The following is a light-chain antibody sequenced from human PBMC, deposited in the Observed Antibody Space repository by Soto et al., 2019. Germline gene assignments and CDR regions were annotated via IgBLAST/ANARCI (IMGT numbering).Light chain of an antibody. CDR3: QQYNNWPPMYT. Sequence: EIVMTQSPATLSVSPGERATLSCRASQSVSSNLAWYQQKPGQAPRLLIYGASTRATGIPAMSSGSGSGTEFTLTISSLQSEDFAVYYCQQYNNWPPMYTFGQGTKLEIK. CDR1: QSVSSN. J-gene: IGKJ2*01. V-gene: IGKV3-15*01. CDR2: GAS.